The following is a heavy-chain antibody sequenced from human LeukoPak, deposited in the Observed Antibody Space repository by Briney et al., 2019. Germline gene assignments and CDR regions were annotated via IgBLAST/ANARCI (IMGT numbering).Heavy chain of an antibody. D-gene: IGHD3-3*01. CDR2: IYYSGST. Sequence: SQTLSLTCTISGGSISGGDYHWSWIRQPPGKGLEWIGYIYYSGSTYYNPSLKSRVTISVDTSENQFSLKLSSVTAADTAVYYCARETYDFWSGLNWFDPWGQGTLVTVSS. CDR1: GGSISGGDYH. J-gene: IGHJ5*02. V-gene: IGHV4-30-4*01. CDR3: ARETYDFWSGLNWFDP.